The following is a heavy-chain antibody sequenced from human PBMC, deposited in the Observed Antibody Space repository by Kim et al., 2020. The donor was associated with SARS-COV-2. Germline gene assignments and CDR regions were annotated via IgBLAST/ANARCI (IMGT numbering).Heavy chain of an antibody. CDR3: ARGRGVITRIWFDP. CDR1: GYTFTSYA. CDR2: INAGNGNT. D-gene: IGHD3-22*01. V-gene: IGHV1-3*01. J-gene: IGHJ5*02. Sequence: ASVKVSCKASGYTFTSYAMHWVRQAPGQRLEWMGWINAGNGNTKYSQKFQGRVTITRDTSASTAYMELSSLRSEDTAVYYCARGRGVITRIWFDPWGQGTLVTVSS.